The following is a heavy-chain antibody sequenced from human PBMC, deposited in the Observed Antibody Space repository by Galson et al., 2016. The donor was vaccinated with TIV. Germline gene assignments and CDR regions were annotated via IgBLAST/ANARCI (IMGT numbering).Heavy chain of an antibody. CDR3: ARRGREETNEGGLDV. V-gene: IGHV5-51*01. Sequence: QSGAEVKKPGESLKISCKGSGYSFTGSWIDWVRQVPGKGLEWMGVIYPGDSDTKYSPAFHGHVTISVDTSISTASLEWSSLKASDTAIYYCARRGREETNEGGLDVWGQGTTVTVSS. CDR2: IYPGDSDT. J-gene: IGHJ6*02. CDR1: GYSFTGSW. D-gene: IGHD1-1*01.